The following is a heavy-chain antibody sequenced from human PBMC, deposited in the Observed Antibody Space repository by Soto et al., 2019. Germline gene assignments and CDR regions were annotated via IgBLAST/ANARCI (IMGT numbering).Heavy chain of an antibody. Sequence: PGGSLRLSCAASGFPFSSYAMTWVRQAPGKGLEWVGRIKSKTDGGTTDYAAPVKGRFTISRDDSKNTLYLQMNSLKTEDTAVYYRTTAPLVWFGRDLWGRGTLVTVSS. CDR2: IKSKTDGGTT. D-gene: IGHD3-10*01. V-gene: IGHV3-15*01. J-gene: IGHJ2*01. CDR1: GFPFSSYA. CDR3: TTAPLVWFGRDL.